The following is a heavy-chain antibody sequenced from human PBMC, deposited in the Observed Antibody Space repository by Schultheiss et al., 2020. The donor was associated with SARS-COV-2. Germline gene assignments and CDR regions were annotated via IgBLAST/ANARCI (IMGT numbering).Heavy chain of an antibody. CDR3: ARDCSGGSCYPRTFDY. J-gene: IGHJ4*02. D-gene: IGHD2-15*01. V-gene: IGHV4-30-4*01. CDR1: GGSISSGDYY. CDR2: IYYSGST. Sequence: SETLSLTCTVSGGSISSGDYYWSWIRQPPGKGLEWIGYIYYSGSTNYNPSLKSRVTISVDTSKNQFSLKLSSVTAADTAVYYCARDCSGGSCYPRTFDYWGQGTLVTVSS.